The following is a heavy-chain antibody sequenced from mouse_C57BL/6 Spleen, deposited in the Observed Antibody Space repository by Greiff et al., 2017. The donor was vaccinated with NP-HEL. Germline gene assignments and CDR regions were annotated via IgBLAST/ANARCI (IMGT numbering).Heavy chain of an antibody. CDR2: INPNNGGT. CDR3: ARWGYYDYDFAY. CDR1: GYTFTDYN. D-gene: IGHD2-4*01. V-gene: IGHV1-22*01. J-gene: IGHJ3*01. Sequence: VQLKESGPELVKPGASVKMSCKASGYTFTDYNMHWVKQSHGKSLEWIGYINPNNGGTSYNQKFKGKATLTVNKSSSTAYMELRSLTSEDSAVYYCARWGYYDYDFAYWGQGTLVTVSA.